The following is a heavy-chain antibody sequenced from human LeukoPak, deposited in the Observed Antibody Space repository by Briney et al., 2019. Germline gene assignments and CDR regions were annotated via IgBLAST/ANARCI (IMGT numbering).Heavy chain of an antibody. V-gene: IGHV4-61*02. CDR3: ARDQWGYSSSFAFDI. Sequence: SQTLSLTCTVSGGSISSGSYFWSWIRQPAGKRLEWIGRIYTSGSTNYNPSLKSRVTISVDTSKNQFSLKLSSVTAADTAVYYCARDQWGYSSSFAFDIWGQGTTVTVSS. CDR2: IYTSGST. J-gene: IGHJ3*02. CDR1: GGSISSGSYF. D-gene: IGHD6-6*01.